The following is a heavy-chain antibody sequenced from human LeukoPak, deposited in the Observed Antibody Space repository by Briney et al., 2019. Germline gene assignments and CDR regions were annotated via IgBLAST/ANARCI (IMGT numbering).Heavy chain of an antibody. CDR3: ARERSQGDYFDS. V-gene: IGHV6-1*01. CDR1: GDSVSSNRAA. Sequence: SQTLSLTCAISGDSVSSNRAAWNWIRQSPSRGLEWLGRTHYKSKWFWDYAVSVKGRITISPDTSTNQFSLQLNSVTPEDTAVYYCARERSQGDYFDSWGQGTLVTVSS. CDR2: THYKSKWFW. J-gene: IGHJ4*02.